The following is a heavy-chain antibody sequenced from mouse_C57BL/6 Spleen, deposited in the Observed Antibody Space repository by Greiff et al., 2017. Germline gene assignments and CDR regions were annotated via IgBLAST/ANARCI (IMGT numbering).Heavy chain of an antibody. Sequence: EVKLMESGGGLVKPGGSLKLSCAASGFTFSDYGMHWVRQAPEKGLEWVAYISSGSSTIYYADTVKGRFTFSRYNAKNTLFLQMTSMRSEDTAMYYCARRLRQEYDYAMDYWGQGTSVTVSS. J-gene: IGHJ4*01. CDR2: ISSGSSTI. CDR3: ARRLRQEYDYAMDY. D-gene: IGHD2-2*01. CDR1: GFTFSDYG. V-gene: IGHV5-17*01.